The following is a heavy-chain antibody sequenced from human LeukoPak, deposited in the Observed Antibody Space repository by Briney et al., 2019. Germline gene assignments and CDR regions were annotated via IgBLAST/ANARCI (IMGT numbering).Heavy chain of an antibody. Sequence: GASVKVSCKASGYTFTSYYMHWVRQAPGQGLEWMGIINPSGGSTSYAQKFQGRVTMTRDTSTGTVYMELSSLRSEDTAVYYCARDEGDYYDSSGYYSPYPDYWGQGTLVTVSS. V-gene: IGHV1-46*01. CDR1: GYTFTSYY. CDR2: INPSGGST. J-gene: IGHJ4*02. CDR3: ARDEGDYYDSSGYYSPYPDY. D-gene: IGHD3-22*01.